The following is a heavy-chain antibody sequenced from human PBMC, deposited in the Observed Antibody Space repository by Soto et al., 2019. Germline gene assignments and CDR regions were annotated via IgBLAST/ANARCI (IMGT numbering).Heavy chain of an antibody. CDR1: GFTFSNAW. CDR2: IKSTTYGGTA. J-gene: IGHJ1*01. D-gene: IGHD2-15*01. Sequence: GGSLRLSCAASGFTFSNAWMSWVRQAPGKGLEWVGRIKSTTYGGTADYAAPVKGRFTISRDDSKNTLFLRMNGLKTEDTGLYFCTKSLIIAATGQHWGQGTLVTVS. V-gene: IGHV3-15*01. CDR3: TKSLIIAATGQH.